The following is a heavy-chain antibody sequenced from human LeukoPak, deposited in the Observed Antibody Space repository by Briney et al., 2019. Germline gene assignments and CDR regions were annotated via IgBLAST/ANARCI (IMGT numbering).Heavy chain of an antibody. J-gene: IGHJ3*02. Sequence: GGSLRLSCAASGFTFSSYWMSWVRQAPGKGLEWVANIKQDGSEKYYVDSVKGRFTISRDNAKNSLYLQMNSLRAEDTAVYYCAKPTYYDFWSGYYREPVGAFDIWGQGTMVTVSS. CDR2: IKQDGSEK. V-gene: IGHV3-7*03. D-gene: IGHD3-3*01. CDR1: GFTFSSYW. CDR3: AKPTYYDFWSGYYREPVGAFDI.